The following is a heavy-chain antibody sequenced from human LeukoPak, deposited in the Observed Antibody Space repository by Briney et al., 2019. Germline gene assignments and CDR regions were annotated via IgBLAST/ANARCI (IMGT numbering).Heavy chain of an antibody. CDR1: GASINLYY. CDR3: ARASCGGGTCYDSRGWFDP. V-gene: IGHV4-4*09. CDR2: IFASGTT. Sequence: PSETLSLTCSVSGASINLYYWSWIRHFPGKGLEWIGYIFASGTTVYKPSLKSRVSISLHTSTSQFSLNLTSVTAADTAVYYCARASCGGGTCYDSRGWFDPWGQGTLVTVSS. J-gene: IGHJ5*02. D-gene: IGHD2-15*01.